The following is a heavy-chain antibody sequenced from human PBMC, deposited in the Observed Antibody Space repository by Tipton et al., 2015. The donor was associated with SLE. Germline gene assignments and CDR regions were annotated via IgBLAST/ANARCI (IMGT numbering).Heavy chain of an antibody. CDR2: INRSGRT. D-gene: IGHD4-23*01. CDR1: GGSISSHY. CDR3: ARHGGYYFDY. Sequence: TLSLTCTVSGGSISSHYWSWIRQPPGKGLEWIEEINRSGRTNYNPSLKSRVTISVNTSKNQFSLKLSSVNAADTAVYYCARHGGYYFDYWGQGTLVTVSS. V-gene: IGHV4-34*01. J-gene: IGHJ4*02.